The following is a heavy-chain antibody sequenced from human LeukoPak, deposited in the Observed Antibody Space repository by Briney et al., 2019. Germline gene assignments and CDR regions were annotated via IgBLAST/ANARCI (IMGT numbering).Heavy chain of an antibody. J-gene: IGHJ4*02. D-gene: IGHD3-10*01. CDR1: GFSFNTYV. CDR3: ARDAIRGVIIGYYDY. CDR2: ISYDGSDK. Sequence: PGGSLRLSCAASGFSFNTYVMHWVRQAPGKGLEWVAVISYDGSDKYYADSVKGRFTTSRDNSKNTLYLQINSLRAEDTAVYYCARDAIRGVIIGYYDYWGQGTLVTVSS. V-gene: IGHV3-30*04.